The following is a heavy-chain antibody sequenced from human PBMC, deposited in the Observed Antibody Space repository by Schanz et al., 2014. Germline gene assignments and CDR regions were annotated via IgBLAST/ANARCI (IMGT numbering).Heavy chain of an antibody. CDR3: AGTYCSSTSSYTGSYYMDV. CDR2: IIPILGIA. V-gene: IGHV1-69*09. Sequence: QVQLVQSGAEVKKPGASVKVSCKASGGTFSSYTISWVRQAPGQGLEWMGRIIPILGIANYAQNFQGRVTITADRSSSTAYKELTSLRYEDTAVYYCAGTYCSSTSSYTGSYYMDVWGKGTTVTVSS. J-gene: IGHJ6*03. D-gene: IGHD2-2*02. CDR1: GGTFSSYT.